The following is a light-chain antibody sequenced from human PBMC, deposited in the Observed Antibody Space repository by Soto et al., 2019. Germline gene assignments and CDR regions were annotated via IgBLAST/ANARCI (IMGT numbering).Light chain of an antibody. Sequence: QSVLTQPRSVSGSPGQSVTISCTGTSSDVGAYNYVSWYQQHPGKAPKLMIYHVSKRPSGVPDRFSGSKSGNAASLTISGLQGEDEADYYCCTDAGTYKVFGTGTKVTVL. V-gene: IGLV2-11*01. CDR2: HVS. J-gene: IGLJ1*01. CDR3: CTDAGTYKV. CDR1: SSDVGAYNY.